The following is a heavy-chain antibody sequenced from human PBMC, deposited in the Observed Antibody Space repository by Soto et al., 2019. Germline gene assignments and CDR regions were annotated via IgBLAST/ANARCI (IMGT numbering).Heavy chain of an antibody. Sequence: QMQLVESGGGVVQPGRSLRVSCEVSGFPFSSYGMHWVRQAPGKGLEWVGALSSDGSLQDYGDSVRGRFTISRDNSKNALYLHMNSLRSDDTAVYYCARGHASVIHSAFDIWGEGTVVAVSS. CDR3: ARGHASVIHSAFDI. J-gene: IGHJ3*02. V-gene: IGHV3-30*03. D-gene: IGHD2-21*01. CDR2: LSSDGSLQ. CDR1: GFPFSSYG.